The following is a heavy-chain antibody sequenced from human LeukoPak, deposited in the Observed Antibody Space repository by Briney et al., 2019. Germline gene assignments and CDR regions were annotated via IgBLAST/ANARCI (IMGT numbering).Heavy chain of an antibody. CDR1: GFTFDDYG. V-gene: IGHV3-20*04. J-gene: IGHJ4*02. Sequence: PGGSLRLSCAASGFTFDDYGMSWVRQAPGKGPEWVSGINWNGGSTGYADSVKGRFTISRDNSKNTLYLQMNSLRAEDTAVYYCARVAESGGLLRFRRPSQYYFDYWGQGTLVTVSS. CDR2: INWNGGST. CDR3: ARVAESGGLLRFRRPSQYYFDY. D-gene: IGHD1-26*01.